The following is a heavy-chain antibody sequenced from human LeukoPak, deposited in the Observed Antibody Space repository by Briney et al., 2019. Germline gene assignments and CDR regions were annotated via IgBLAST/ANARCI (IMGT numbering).Heavy chain of an antibody. D-gene: IGHD3-22*01. CDR1: GYTFTSYG. CDR3: ARRTLSGYYLEYGY. J-gene: IGHJ4*02. V-gene: IGHV1-18*01. Sequence: ASVKVSCKASGYTFTSYGISWVRQAPGQGLEWMGWISAYNGNTNYAQKLQGRVTMTTDTSTSTAYMELRSLRSDDTAVYYCARRTLSGYYLEYGYWGQGTLVTVSS. CDR2: ISAYNGNT.